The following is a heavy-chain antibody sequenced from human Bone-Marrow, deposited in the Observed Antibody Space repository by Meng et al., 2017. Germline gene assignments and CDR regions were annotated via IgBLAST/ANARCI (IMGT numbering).Heavy chain of an antibody. CDR1: GGSISSYY. CDR2: IYTSGST. V-gene: IGHV4-4*07. D-gene: IGHD6-13*01. J-gene: IGHJ5*02. CDR3: ARSRIVAAAGPDNWFDP. Sequence: SETLSLTCTVSGGSISSYYWSWIRQPAGKGLEWIGRIYTSGSTNYNPSLKSRVTISVDTSKNQFSLKLSSVTAADTAVYYCARSRIVAAAGPDNWFDPWGQGTLVTVSS.